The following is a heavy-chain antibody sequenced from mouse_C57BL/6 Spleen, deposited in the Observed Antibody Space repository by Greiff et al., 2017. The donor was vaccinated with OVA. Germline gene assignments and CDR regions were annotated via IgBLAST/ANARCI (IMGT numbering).Heavy chain of an antibody. CDR1: GFTFSSYA. CDR2: ISSGGDYI. CDR3: TREKYYSNYVWFAY. J-gene: IGHJ3*01. Sequence: EVKLVESGAGLVKPGGSLKLSCAASGFTFSSYAMSWVRQTPEKRLEWVAYISSGGDYIYYADTVKGRFTISRDNARNTLYLQMSSLKSEDTAMYYGTREKYYSNYVWFAYWGQGTLVTVSA. V-gene: IGHV5-9-1*02. D-gene: IGHD2-5*01.